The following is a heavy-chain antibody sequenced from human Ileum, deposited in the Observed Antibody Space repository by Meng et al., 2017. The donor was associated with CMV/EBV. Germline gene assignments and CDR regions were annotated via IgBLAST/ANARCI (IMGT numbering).Heavy chain of an antibody. V-gene: IGHV1-69*02. Sequence: SVMVSCKASGGTFSSYTISWVRQAPGQGLEWMGRIIPILGIANYAQKFQGRVTITADKSTSTAYMELSSLRSEDTAVYYCATLAYDSSGYSAYWGQGTLVTVSS. CDR2: IIPILGIA. J-gene: IGHJ4*02. D-gene: IGHD3-22*01. CDR1: GGTFSSYT. CDR3: ATLAYDSSGYSAY.